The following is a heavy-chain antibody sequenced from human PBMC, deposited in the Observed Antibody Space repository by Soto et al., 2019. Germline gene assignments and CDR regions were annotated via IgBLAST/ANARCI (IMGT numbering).Heavy chain of an antibody. J-gene: IGHJ2*01. CDR1: GFTFSIYA. D-gene: IGHD1-26*01. CDR2: ITYNGINK. Sequence: GGSLRLSCAASGFTFSIYAMSWVRQAPGKGLEWVAAITYNGINKYYVDSVKGRFTISRDNSKNTLYVQMNSLRAEDTALYYCARSPQPTRGIHWYFDLWGRGILVTVSS. V-gene: IGHV3-30*03. CDR3: ARSPQPTRGIHWYFDL.